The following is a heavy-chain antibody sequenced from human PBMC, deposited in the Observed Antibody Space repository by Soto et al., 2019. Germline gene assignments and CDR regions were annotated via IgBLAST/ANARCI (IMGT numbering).Heavy chain of an antibody. CDR3: AKDLLKSVPGRAGDY. CDR2: IYSDGRT. Sequence: PGGSLRLSCAASGVTVSNLYLSWVRQAPGRGLEWVSVIYSDGRTFYADSVKGRFTISRDNSTNILYLQMNSLRAEDTAVYYCAKDLLKSVPGRAGDYWGQGSLVTVSS. CDR1: GVTVSNLY. V-gene: IGHV3-66*01. J-gene: IGHJ4*01. D-gene: IGHD6-19*01.